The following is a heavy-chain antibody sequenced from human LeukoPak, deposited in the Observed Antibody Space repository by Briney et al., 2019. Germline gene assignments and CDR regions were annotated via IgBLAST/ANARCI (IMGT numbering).Heavy chain of an antibody. J-gene: IGHJ4*02. CDR1: GFTISSYA. Sequence: GESLRLSCAASGFTISSYAMSWVRQVPGKGLAWVSAISGTGGSTDYADSVRGRFTISRDNSKNTLYLQMNSLRAEDTAVYYCAKGGLRIHSDYWGQGTLVTVSS. D-gene: IGHD5-12*01. CDR3: AKGGLRIHSDY. V-gene: IGHV3-23*01. CDR2: ISGTGGST.